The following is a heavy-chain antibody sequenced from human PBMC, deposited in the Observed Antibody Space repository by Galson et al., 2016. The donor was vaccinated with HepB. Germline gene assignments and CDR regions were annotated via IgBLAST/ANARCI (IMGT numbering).Heavy chain of an antibody. J-gene: IGHJ4*02. D-gene: IGHD5-18*01. CDR3: TTSSTRGYTYGPSAY. Sequence: SLRLSCAASGFTFSDHYMDWVRQAPGKGLEWVGRIKSYTDGGTTEYAAPMKGRFTFSRDESNNRLYLQMNSLKTEDTAVYYCTTSSTRGYTYGPSAYWGRGTLVAVSS. V-gene: IGHV3-15*01. CDR1: GFTFSDHY. CDR2: IKSYTDGGTT.